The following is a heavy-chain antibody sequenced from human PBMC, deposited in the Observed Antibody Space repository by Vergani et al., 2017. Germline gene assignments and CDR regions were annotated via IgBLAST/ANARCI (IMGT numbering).Heavy chain of an antibody. D-gene: IGHD2-15*01. CDR3: ASSRPYCTSGSCPAI. Sequence: QLQLQESGPGLVKPSQTLSLTCTVSGESIRSGSHYWSWIRQPAGKGPEWIGHIHTGGSTDLNPSFKSRVSISVDTSKSQFSLKLNSVTVADTAVYYCASSRPYCTSGSCPAIWGQGTLVTVSS. CDR2: IHTGGST. CDR1: GESIRSGSHY. J-gene: IGHJ4*02. V-gene: IGHV4-61*02.